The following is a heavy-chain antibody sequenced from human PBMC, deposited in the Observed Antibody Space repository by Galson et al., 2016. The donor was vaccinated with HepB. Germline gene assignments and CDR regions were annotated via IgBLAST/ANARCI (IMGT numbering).Heavy chain of an antibody. V-gene: IGHV4-59*01. CDR2: IYKSGST. CDR1: GGSISSYY. Sequence: TLSLTCTIFGGSISSYYWSWIRQTPGKGLEWIGCIYKSGSTNYSPSLNSRVTLSVGSSKNQFSLNLDSVTAADTAVYYCARGVTGTPYFDLWGPGALITVSA. J-gene: IGHJ4*02. D-gene: IGHD2-21*02. CDR3: ARGVTGTPYFDL.